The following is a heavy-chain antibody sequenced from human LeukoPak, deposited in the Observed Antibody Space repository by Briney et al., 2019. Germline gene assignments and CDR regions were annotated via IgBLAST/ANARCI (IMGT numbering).Heavy chain of an antibody. CDR2: IKEDGSEK. D-gene: IGHD5-12*01. Sequence: GGSLRLSCAASGFTFSNNWMTWVRQAPGKGLEWVANIKEDGSEKYYVDSVKGRFTISRDNAKNTLYLQMNSLRAEDTAVYYCARGGLPVYYYYMDVWGKGTTVTVSS. J-gene: IGHJ6*03. CDR3: ARGGLPVYYYYMDV. CDR1: GFTFSNNW. V-gene: IGHV3-7*01.